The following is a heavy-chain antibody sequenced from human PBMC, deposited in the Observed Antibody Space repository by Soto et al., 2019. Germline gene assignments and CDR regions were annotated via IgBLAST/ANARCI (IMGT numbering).Heavy chain of an antibody. D-gene: IGHD3-3*01. Sequence: ASVKVSCKASGYAFTSYYMHWVRQAPGQGLEWMGIINPSGGSTSYAQKFQGRVTMTRDTSTSTVYMELSSLRSEDTAVYYCARYAGAYYDFWSGYSNYFDYWGQGTLVTVAA. J-gene: IGHJ4*02. V-gene: IGHV1-46*01. CDR3: ARYAGAYYDFWSGYSNYFDY. CDR2: INPSGGST. CDR1: GYAFTSYY.